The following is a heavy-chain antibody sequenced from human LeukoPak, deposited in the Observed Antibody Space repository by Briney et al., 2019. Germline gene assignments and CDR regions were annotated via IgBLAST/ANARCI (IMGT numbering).Heavy chain of an antibody. V-gene: IGHV3-21*01. CDR3: APGRGELFRF. D-gene: IGHD3-16*01. CDR2: ISPSSSNI. Sequence: GGSLRLSCTASGLTFSSTMNWVRQAPGKGLEWVSSISPSSSNIYYADSVKGRFTISRDNAKNSLYLQMNSLRAEDTAVYYCAPGRGELFRFWGQGTLVTVSS. J-gene: IGHJ4*02. CDR1: GLTFSST.